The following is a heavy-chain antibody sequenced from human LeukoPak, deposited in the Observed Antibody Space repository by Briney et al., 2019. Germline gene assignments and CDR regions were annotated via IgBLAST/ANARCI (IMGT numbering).Heavy chain of an antibody. CDR1: GFTFSNYV. D-gene: IGHD6-13*01. CDR2: VSYDGSNK. V-gene: IGHV3-30-3*01. J-gene: IGHJ3*02. Sequence: GGSLRLSCAASGFTFSNYVMHWVRQAPAKGLEWVAVVSYDGSNKYYADSVKGRFTISRDNSKNTLYLQMNSLRAEDTAVYYCAREEIAAAYAFDIWGQGTMVTVSS. CDR3: AREEIAAAYAFDI.